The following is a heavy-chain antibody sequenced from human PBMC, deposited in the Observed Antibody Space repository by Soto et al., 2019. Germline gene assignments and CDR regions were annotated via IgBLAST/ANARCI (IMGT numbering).Heavy chain of an antibody. D-gene: IGHD6-13*01. CDR2: ISAYNGKT. Sequence: QVPLVQSGAEVKKPGASVKVSCKASGYTFTSYGISWVRQAPGQGLERMGWISAYNGKTNYAQKLQGRVTMTTDTSTSTAYMELRSLRSDDTAVYYCARTPRGSSWVRYYYGMDVWGQGTTVTVSS. V-gene: IGHV1-18*04. J-gene: IGHJ6*02. CDR1: GYTFTSYG. CDR3: ARTPRGSSWVRYYYGMDV.